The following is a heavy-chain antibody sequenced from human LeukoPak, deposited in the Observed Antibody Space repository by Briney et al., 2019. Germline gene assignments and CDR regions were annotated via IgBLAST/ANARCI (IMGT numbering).Heavy chain of an antibody. CDR1: GGSFSGYY. CDR2: INHSGST. J-gene: IGHJ4*02. Sequence: SETLSLTCAVYGGSFSGYYWSWIRQPPGKGLGWIGEINHSGSTNYNPSLKSRVTISVDTSKNQFSLKLSSVTAADTAVYYCERKTKMKAFDYWGQGTLVTVSS. V-gene: IGHV4-34*01. D-gene: IGHD1/OR15-1a*01. CDR3: ERKTKMKAFDY.